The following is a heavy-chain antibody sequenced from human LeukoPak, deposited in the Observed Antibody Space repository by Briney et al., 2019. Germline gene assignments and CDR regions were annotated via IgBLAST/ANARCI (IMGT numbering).Heavy chain of an antibody. Sequence: GGSLRLSCAASGFTFSSYGMHWVRQAPGKGLEWVALISFDGSNEYYADSVKGRFTISRDNSKNMLYLQMNSLKTEDTAVYYCTTDRVRLGAAAAHYWGQGTLVTVSS. V-gene: IGHV3-30*03. J-gene: IGHJ4*02. CDR3: TTDRVRLGAAAAHY. D-gene: IGHD6-13*01. CDR2: ISFDGSNE. CDR1: GFTFSSYG.